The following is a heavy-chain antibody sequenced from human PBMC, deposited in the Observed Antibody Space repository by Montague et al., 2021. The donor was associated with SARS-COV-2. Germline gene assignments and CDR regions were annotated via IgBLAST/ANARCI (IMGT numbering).Heavy chain of an antibody. V-gene: IGHV4-4*02. CDR3: ASPKEGSGYYRPFDY. Sequence: SETLSLTCGVSGASVTSTNWWSWVRQPTGKGLEWIGEIYHTGNTNYSPSLKSRVYISLDKSKNQLSLRLNFVTAADTAVYYCASPKEGSGYYRPFDYWGQGILVTVSS. D-gene: IGHD3-22*01. CDR2: IYHTGNT. CDR1: GASVTSTNW. J-gene: IGHJ4*02.